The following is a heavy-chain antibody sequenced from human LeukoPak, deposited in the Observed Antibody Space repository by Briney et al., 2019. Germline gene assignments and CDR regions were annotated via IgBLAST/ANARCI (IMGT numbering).Heavy chain of an antibody. CDR3: ARDAFPYSSSSNYYYYYYMDV. V-gene: IGHV1-69*05. D-gene: IGHD6-6*01. CDR2: IIPIFGTA. J-gene: IGHJ6*03. Sequence: ASVKVSCKASGYTFTSYYMHWVRQAPGQGLEWMGGIIPIFGTANYAQKFQGRVTITTDESTSTAYMELSSLRSEDTAVYYCARDAFPYSSSSNYYYYYYMDVWGKGTTVTVSS. CDR1: GYTFTSYY.